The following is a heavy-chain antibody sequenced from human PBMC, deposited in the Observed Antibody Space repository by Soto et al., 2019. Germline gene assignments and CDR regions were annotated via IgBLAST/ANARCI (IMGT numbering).Heavy chain of an antibody. CDR1: GYTFTGYY. J-gene: IGHJ6*02. Sequence: ASVKVSCTASGYTFTGYYMHWVRQAPGQRLEWMGWINGGNGNTYYSEHFQGRVTMTRDTSTSTVYMELSSLRSGDTAVYYCATRFCSSTSCHEGVYYYYGMDVWGQGTTVTVSS. D-gene: IGHD2-2*01. V-gene: IGHV1-3*01. CDR3: ATRFCSSTSCHEGVYYYYGMDV. CDR2: INGGNGNT.